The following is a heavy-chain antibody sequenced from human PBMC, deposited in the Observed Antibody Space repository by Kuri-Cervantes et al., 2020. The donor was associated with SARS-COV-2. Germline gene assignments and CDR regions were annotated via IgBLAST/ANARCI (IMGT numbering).Heavy chain of an antibody. CDR3: ARSTPSRRLVVISQGGAFGI. CDR2: INPNSGGT. J-gene: IGHJ3*02. CDR1: GYTFTGYY. D-gene: IGHD3-22*01. V-gene: IGHV1-2*04. Sequence: ASVKVSCKASGYTFTGYYMHWVRQAPGQGLEWMGWINPNSGGTNYAQKFQGWVTMTRDTSISTVYMELSRLRSDDTAVYYCARSTPSRRLVVISQGGAFGIWGQGTMVTVSS.